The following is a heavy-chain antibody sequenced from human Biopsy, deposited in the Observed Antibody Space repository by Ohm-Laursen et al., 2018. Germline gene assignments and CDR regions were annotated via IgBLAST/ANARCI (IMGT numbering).Heavy chain of an antibody. D-gene: IGHD1-26*01. CDR2: IYYTGST. CDR1: GGSISSYY. V-gene: IGHV4-59*08. J-gene: IGHJ2*01. Sequence: SQTLSLTCTASGGSISSYYWSWIRQPPGKGLEWIGYIYYTGSTNYNPSLKSRVTIPVDTSMHHLSQRLTSVTAADTAVYYRARHAPSYSGSYWRYFDLWGRGTLVTVSS. CDR3: ARHAPSYSGSYWRYFDL.